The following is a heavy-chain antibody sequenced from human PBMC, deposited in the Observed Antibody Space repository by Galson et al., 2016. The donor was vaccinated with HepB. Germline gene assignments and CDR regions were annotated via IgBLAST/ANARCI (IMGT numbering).Heavy chain of an antibody. D-gene: IGHD3-16*01. CDR1: GFSFSAYA. CDR2: ISDSRITT. Sequence: SLRLSCAASGFSFSAYAMSWIRQAPGKGLEWVPAISDSRITTHPARSLEGRFTITRDNSKNTLYLQMSSLRDADTAVYYCARAASTWANFDYWGQGTLVTVSS. V-gene: IGHV3-23*01. CDR3: ARAASTWANFDY. J-gene: IGHJ4*02.